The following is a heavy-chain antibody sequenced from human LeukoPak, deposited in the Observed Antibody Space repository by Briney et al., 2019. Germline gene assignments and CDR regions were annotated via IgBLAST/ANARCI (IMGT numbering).Heavy chain of an antibody. J-gene: IGHJ4*02. Sequence: SETLSFTCAVYGGSFSGYYWSWIRQPPGKGLEWIGEINHSGSTNYNPSLKSRVTISVDTSKNQFSLKLSSVTAADTAVYYCARGRVGATQFDYWGQGTLVTVSS. CDR3: ARGRVGATQFDY. D-gene: IGHD1-26*01. CDR1: GGSFSGYY. CDR2: INHSGST. V-gene: IGHV4-34*01.